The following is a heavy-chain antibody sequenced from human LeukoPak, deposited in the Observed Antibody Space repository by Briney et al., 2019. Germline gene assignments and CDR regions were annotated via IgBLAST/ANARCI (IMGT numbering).Heavy chain of an antibody. V-gene: IGHV1-2*02. D-gene: IGHD6-19*01. CDR3: AREDSGWHVDY. CDR1: GYTFTDYY. Sequence: ASVKVSCKASGYTFTDYYMHWVRQAPGQGLEWMGWINPHSGGTNYAQKFEGRVTMTRDTSISTAYMELSRLRSDDTAVYYCAREDSGWHVDYWGQGTLVTVSS. CDR2: INPHSGGT. J-gene: IGHJ4*02.